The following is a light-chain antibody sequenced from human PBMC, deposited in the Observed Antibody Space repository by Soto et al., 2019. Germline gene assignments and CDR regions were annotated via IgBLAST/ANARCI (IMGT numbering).Light chain of an antibody. CDR1: QSVATY. CDR3: QHRTDWPPICT. J-gene: IGKJ2*02. Sequence: EIVLTQSPLTLALSPGERATLSCRASQSVATYLAWYQQRPGQAPRLLIYDASHRATGIPARFSGSESVTDFALTISSLEPQDFAVYYCQHRTDWPPICTFGPGTKVEL. CDR2: DAS. V-gene: IGKV3-11*01.